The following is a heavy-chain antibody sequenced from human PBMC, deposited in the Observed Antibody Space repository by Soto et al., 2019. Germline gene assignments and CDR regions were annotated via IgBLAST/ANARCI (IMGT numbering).Heavy chain of an antibody. D-gene: IGHD1-26*01. CDR3: ARDKSYITLGTFDH. CDR2: IQHDGMEK. Sequence: GGSLRLSCAASGFSFSTYWMNWVRQTPGKGLEWVANIQHDGMEKRYVDSVKGRFTISRDNAKNSLYLQMNSLSAEDTAVYYCARDKSYITLGTFDHWGQGTLVTVSS. V-gene: IGHV3-7*01. J-gene: IGHJ4*02. CDR1: GFSFSTYW.